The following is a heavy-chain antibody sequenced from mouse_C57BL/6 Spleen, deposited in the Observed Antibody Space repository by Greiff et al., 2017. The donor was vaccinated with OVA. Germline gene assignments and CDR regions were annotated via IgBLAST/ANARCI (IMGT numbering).Heavy chain of an antibody. CDR2: ISNGGGST. Sequence: EVNVVESGGGLVQPGGSLKLSCAASGFTFSDYYMYWVRQTPEKRLEWVAYISNGGGSTYYPDTVKGRFTISRDNAKNTLYLQMSRLKSEDTAMYYCARQITTVVAPFAYWGQGTLVTVSA. CDR1: GFTFSDYY. V-gene: IGHV5-12*01. J-gene: IGHJ3*01. CDR3: ARQITTVVAPFAY. D-gene: IGHD1-1*01.